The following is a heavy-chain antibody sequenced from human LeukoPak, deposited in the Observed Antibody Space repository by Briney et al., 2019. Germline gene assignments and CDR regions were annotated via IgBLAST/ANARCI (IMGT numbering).Heavy chain of an antibody. CDR2: ISLNGGAS. Sequence: GGSLRLSCAASGFTFGEYGMSWVRQTPGKGLEWVSGISLNGGASGYADSVRGRFTISRDNANNSISLQMNSLRVEDTALYYCVRSITMFQYWGQGTLVTVSS. J-gene: IGHJ1*01. CDR1: GFTFGEYG. V-gene: IGHV3-20*04. D-gene: IGHD3-10*01. CDR3: VRSITMFQY.